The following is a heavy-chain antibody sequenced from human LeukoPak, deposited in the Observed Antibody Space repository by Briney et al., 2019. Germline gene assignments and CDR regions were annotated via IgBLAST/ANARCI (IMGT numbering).Heavy chain of an antibody. Sequence: GGSLRLSCAASGFTFSSYDMHWVRQATGKGLEWVSAIGTAGDTYYPGSVKGRFTTSRDNAKNSLYLQMNSLRAEDTAVYYCARIPMDVWGQGTTVTVSS. CDR1: GFTFSSYD. J-gene: IGHJ6*02. CDR3: ARIPMDV. CDR2: IGTAGDT. V-gene: IGHV3-13*01. D-gene: IGHD2-2*02.